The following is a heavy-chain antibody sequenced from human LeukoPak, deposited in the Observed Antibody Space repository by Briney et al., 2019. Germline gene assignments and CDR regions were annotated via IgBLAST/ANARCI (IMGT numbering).Heavy chain of an antibody. CDR2: IYYSGST. CDR3: ARDYYFDY. CDR1: GGSISSYY. V-gene: IGHV4-59*01. J-gene: IGHJ4*02. Sequence: PSETLSLTYTVSGGSISSYYWSWIRQPPGKGLEWIGYIYYSGSTNYNPSLKSRVTISVDTSKNQFSLKLSSVTAADTAVYYCARDYYFDYWGQGTLVTVSS.